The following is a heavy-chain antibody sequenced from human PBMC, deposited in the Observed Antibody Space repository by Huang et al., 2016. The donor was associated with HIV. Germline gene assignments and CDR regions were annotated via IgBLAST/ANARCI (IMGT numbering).Heavy chain of an antibody. Sequence: QVQVVESGGGVVQPGGSLRLSCAASGFTLGGYGMHWVRQAPGKGLEWVELIRHDGNNNYYADSVKGRFTVSRDTSKNTLYLHMNSLRPADTAVYYCVKETVQWLVTYWGQGTLVTVSS. CDR1: GFTLGGYG. CDR2: IRHDGNNN. CDR3: VKETVQWLVTY. D-gene: IGHD6-19*01. V-gene: IGHV3-30*02. J-gene: IGHJ4*02.